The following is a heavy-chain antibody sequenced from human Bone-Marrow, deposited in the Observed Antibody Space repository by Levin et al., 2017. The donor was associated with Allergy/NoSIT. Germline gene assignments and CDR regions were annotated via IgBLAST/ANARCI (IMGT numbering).Heavy chain of an antibody. CDR3: ARDSSEAYGLDV. CDR1: GVSIRNFY. CDR2: ISNNGRT. V-gene: IGHV4-59*01. Sequence: SQTLSLTCTVSGVSIRNFYWNWIRQPPGKGLEWIGYISNNGRTNYNPSLRGRVTISVDTPKNQISLKVISVTAADSAMYYCARDSSEAYGLDVWGQGTTVTVSS. J-gene: IGHJ6*02.